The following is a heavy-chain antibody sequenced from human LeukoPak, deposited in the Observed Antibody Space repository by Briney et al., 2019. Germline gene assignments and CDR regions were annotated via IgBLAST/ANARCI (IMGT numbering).Heavy chain of an antibody. V-gene: IGHV3-48*03. CDR1: GFTFSSYE. CDR3: ARDHFSGSYSPDYYYYGMDV. Sequence: GGSLRLSCAASGFTFSSYEMNWVRQAPGKGLEWVSYISSSGSTIYYADSVKGRFTISRDNAKNSLYLQMNSLRAEDTAVYYCARDHFSGSYSPDYYYYGMDVWGQGTTVTVSS. CDR2: ISSSGSTI. J-gene: IGHJ6*02. D-gene: IGHD1-26*01.